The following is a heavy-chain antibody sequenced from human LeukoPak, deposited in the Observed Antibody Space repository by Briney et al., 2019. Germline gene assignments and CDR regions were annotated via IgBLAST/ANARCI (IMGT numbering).Heavy chain of an antibody. V-gene: IGHV4-59*01. CDR1: GASISRYF. CDR3: ARGDDYKSTLFDY. CDR2: ISSGGST. D-gene: IGHD5-12*01. J-gene: IGHJ4*02. Sequence: PSETLSLTCTVSGASISRYFWNWIRQPPGKELEWIGYISSGGSTNYNPSLKSRVTISIDPSKNQFSLKLTSATAADTAVYYCARGDDYKSTLFDYWGQGTLVTVSS.